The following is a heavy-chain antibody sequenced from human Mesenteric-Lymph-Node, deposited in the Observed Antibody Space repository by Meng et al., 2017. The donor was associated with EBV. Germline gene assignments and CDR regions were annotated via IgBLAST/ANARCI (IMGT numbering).Heavy chain of an antibody. CDR1: GHIFTDYY. V-gene: IGHV1-2*06. J-gene: IGHJ4*02. CDR2: IRPNSGAT. Sequence: GRLWQSGAEVKKPGASGSVSCKSSGHIFTDYYIHWVRQGPGRGLEWMGRIRPNSGATHYAQTFEDRVTMTRDTSISTVYMELSRLRSDDTAIYFCARDGVDPVAAFWGQGTLVTVSS. CDR3: ARDGVDPVAAF. D-gene: IGHD6-19*01.